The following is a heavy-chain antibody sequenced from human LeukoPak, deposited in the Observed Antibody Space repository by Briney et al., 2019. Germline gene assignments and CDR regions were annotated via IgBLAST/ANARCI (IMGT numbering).Heavy chain of an antibody. D-gene: IGHD6-13*01. V-gene: IGHV4-31*03. J-gene: IGHJ6*02. Sequence: SETLSLTCTVSGGSISSGGYYWSWIRQHPGKGLEWIGYIYYSGSTYYNPSLKSRVTISVDTSKNQFSLKLSSVTAADTAVYYCARGIHYYYGMDAWGQGTTVTVSS. CDR1: GGSISSGGYY. CDR3: ARGIHYYYGMDA. CDR2: IYYSGST.